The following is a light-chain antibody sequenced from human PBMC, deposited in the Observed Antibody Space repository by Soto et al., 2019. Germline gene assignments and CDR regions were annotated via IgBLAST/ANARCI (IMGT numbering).Light chain of an antibody. V-gene: IGLV2-23*02. Sequence: QSALTQPASVSGSPGQSITISYTGTNSDVGRYNLVSWYQQRPGQAPQVLIYEVTKRPSGVSDRFSGSKSGNTASLTISGLQAEDEGEYFCCSYASSTTYVIFGGGTKLTVL. CDR3: CSYASSTTYVI. CDR1: NSDVGRYNL. CDR2: EVT. J-gene: IGLJ2*01.